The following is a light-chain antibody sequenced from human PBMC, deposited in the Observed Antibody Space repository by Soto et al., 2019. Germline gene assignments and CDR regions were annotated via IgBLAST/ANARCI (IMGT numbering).Light chain of an antibody. CDR1: QSISRY. Sequence: DIQMTQSPSSLSASVGDSVTITSRASQSISRYLNWYQQKPGKAPKLLIFTTSSLQSGVPSRFSGSGSGTDFTLTISSLQPEDFATYYCQQSYIGRTFGQGTKVEI. CDR2: TTS. J-gene: IGKJ1*01. V-gene: IGKV1-39*01. CDR3: QQSYIGRT.